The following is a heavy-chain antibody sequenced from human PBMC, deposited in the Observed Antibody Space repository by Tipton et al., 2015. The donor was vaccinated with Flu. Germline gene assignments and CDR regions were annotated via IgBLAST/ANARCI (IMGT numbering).Heavy chain of an antibody. J-gene: IGHJ5*02. CDR3: ARRGEESRWQGDYSWLDP. V-gene: IGHV4-4*07. CDR2: IYTSGNT. CDR1: GGSIGSHS. Sequence: TLSLTCTVSGGSIGSHSWNWTRQPAGKGLEWIGRIYTSGNTIYNPSLQSRVTVSVDTSKNQFSLKLNSVTVADTAVYYCARRGEESRWQGDYSWLDPWGQGILVTVSS. D-gene: IGHD3-16*01.